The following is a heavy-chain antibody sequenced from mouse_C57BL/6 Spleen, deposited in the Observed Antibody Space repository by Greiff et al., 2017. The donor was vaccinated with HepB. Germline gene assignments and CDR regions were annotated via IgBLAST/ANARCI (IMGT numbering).Heavy chain of an antibody. CDR3: AISGITTVVATDYFDY. V-gene: IGHV1-72*01. J-gene: IGHJ2*01. CDR1: GYTFTSYW. D-gene: IGHD1-1*01. CDR2: IDPNSGGT. Sequence: QVQLQQPGAELVKPGASVKLSCKASGYTFTSYWMHWVKQRPGRGLEWIGRIDPNSGGTKYNEKFKSKATLTVDKPSSTAYMQLSSLTSEDSAVYYCAISGITTVVATDYFDYWGQGTTLTVSS.